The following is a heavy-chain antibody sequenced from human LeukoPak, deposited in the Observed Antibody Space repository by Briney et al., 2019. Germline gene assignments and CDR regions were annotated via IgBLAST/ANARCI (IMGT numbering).Heavy chain of an antibody. Sequence: SETLSLTCAVYGGSFSGYYWSWIRQPPGKGLEWIGEINHSGSTNYNPSLQSRVTISIDTSQNQFSLNLNSVTAADTAMYFCVRSQRLLPSDSWGQGSLVTVSS. CDR2: INHSGST. CDR1: GGSFSGYY. CDR3: VRSQRLLPSDS. D-gene: IGHD1-1*01. J-gene: IGHJ5*02. V-gene: IGHV4-34*01.